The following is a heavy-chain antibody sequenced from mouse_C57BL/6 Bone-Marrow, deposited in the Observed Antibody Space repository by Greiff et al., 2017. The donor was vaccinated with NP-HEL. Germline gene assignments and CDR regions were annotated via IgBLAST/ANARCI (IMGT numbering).Heavy chain of an antibody. CDR1: GYTFTSYW. CDR2: IYPGSGST. CDR3: ARGYDGSIYAMDY. Sequence: QVQLQQPGAELVKPGASVKMSCKASGYTFTSYWITWVKPRPGQGLEWIGDIYPGSGSTNYNEKFKSKATLTVDTSSSTAYMQLSSLTSEDSAVYYCARGYDGSIYAMDYWGQGTSVTVSS. V-gene: IGHV1-55*01. J-gene: IGHJ4*01. D-gene: IGHD1-1*01.